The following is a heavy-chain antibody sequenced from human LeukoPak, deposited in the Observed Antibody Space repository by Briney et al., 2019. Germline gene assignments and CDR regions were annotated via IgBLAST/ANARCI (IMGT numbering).Heavy chain of an antibody. D-gene: IGHD6-13*01. Sequence: PGGSLRLSCAASGFTFSTFAMIWVRQPPGKGLEWVSSIFPSGGEIHYADSVKGRFTISRDNSKNTLYLQMNSLRAEDTAVYYCAKGRNIAAAGIGWFDPWGQGTLVTVSS. CDR1: GFTFSTFA. CDR2: IFPSGGEI. J-gene: IGHJ5*02. V-gene: IGHV3-23*01. CDR3: AKGRNIAAAGIGWFDP.